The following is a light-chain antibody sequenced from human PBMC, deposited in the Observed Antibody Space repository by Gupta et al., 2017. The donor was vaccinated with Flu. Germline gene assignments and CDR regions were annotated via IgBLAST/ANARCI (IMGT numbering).Light chain of an antibody. CDR3: QQYFSYRS. J-gene: IGKJ1*01. CDR1: QNIDEW. CDR2: KAS. V-gene: IGKV1-5*03. Sequence: DIRMTQSPSTLSASIGDTVTISRRASQNIDEWLTWYQLKPGKAPKLLIYKASTLENGVPSRFSGSGSGAKFTLTINNLQRDDSASYFCQQYFSYRSFGQGTKVEIK.